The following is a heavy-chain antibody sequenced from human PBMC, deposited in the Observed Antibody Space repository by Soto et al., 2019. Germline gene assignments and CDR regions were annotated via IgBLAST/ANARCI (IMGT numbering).Heavy chain of an antibody. D-gene: IGHD2-15*01. CDR1: GFTFRSFT. CDR3: ARDPYDCSGDDCPD. CDR2: ISSSTSTI. Sequence: GGSLGPSFAAPGFTFRSFTMNWVRQAPGKGLEWVSYISSSTSTIYYADSVKGRFTISRNNAKNSLYLQMNSLRAEDTAIYYCARDPYDCSGDDCPDWGQGTLVTVSS. V-gene: IGHV3-48*01. J-gene: IGHJ4*02.